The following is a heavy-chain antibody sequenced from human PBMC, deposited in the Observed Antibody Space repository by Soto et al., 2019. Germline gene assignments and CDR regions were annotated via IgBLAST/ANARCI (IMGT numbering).Heavy chain of an antibody. J-gene: IGHJ6*02. CDR1: GGSFSGYY. V-gene: IGHV4-34*01. D-gene: IGHD5-18*01. CDR3: ARMKGYTSPTAMVSPDYYYYYGMDG. Sequence: SETLSLTCAVYGGSFSGYYWSWIRQHPGKGLEWIGEINHSGSTNYNPSLKSRVTISVDTSKNQFSLKLSSVTAADTAVYYCARMKGYTSPTAMVSPDYYYYYGMDGWGQGTTVT. CDR2: INHSGST.